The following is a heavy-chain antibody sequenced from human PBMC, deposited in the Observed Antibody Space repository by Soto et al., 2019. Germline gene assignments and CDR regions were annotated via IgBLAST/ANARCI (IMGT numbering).Heavy chain of an antibody. CDR3: AKYRTSWRTWGFDS. CDR2: VSASGGTP. D-gene: IGHD6-13*01. V-gene: IGHV3-23*01. J-gene: IGHJ4*02. Sequence: EVQLLESGGGLVQPGGSLRLSCVASGFTFSDYAMSWVRQAQGKGLEWVSAVSASGGTPKYADSVRGRFTISRDNSKNTFYLQMNSLRDKDTAIYYCAKYRTSWRTWGFDSWGQGTMVTVSS. CDR1: GFTFSDYA.